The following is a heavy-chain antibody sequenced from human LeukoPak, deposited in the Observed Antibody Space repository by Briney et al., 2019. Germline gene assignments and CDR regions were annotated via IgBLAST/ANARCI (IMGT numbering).Heavy chain of an antibody. CDR3: AKDCSSGWYFFSYFDY. CDR1: GFTFSSYA. Sequence: GGSLRLSCAASGFTFSSYAMSWVRQAPGKGLEWVSAISGSGGSTYYADSVKGRFTISRDNSKNALYLQMNSLRAEDTAVYYCAKDCSSGWYFFSYFDYWGQGTLVTVSS. D-gene: IGHD6-19*01. CDR2: ISGSGGST. J-gene: IGHJ4*02. V-gene: IGHV3-23*01.